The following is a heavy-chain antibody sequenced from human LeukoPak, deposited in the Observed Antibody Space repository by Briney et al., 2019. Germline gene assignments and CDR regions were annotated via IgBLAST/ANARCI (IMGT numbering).Heavy chain of an antibody. CDR2: IKQDGSEK. V-gene: IGHV3-7*01. CDR1: GFTFSSYW. CDR3: ARELVVGATISTDAFDI. D-gene: IGHD1-26*01. Sequence: GGSLRLSCAASGFTFSSYWMSWVRQAPGKGLEWVANIKQDGSEKYYVDSVKGRFTISRDNAKNSLYLRMNSLRAEDTAVYYCARELVVGATISTDAFDIWGQGTMVTVSS. J-gene: IGHJ3*02.